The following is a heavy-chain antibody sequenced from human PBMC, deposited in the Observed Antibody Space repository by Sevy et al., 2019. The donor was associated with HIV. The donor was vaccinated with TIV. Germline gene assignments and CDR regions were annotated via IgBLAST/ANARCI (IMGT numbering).Heavy chain of an antibody. D-gene: IGHD3-10*01. CDR1: GYTFSDYG. CDR3: ARAGAITPLFFDF. V-gene: IGHV1-18*04. J-gene: IGHJ4*02. CDR2: ISAYKGYT. Sequence: ASVKVSCKASGYTFSDYGISWVGQAPGQGLEWMGWISAYKGYTKYPQRLQGRVTMTTDTSTSTAYMEVTSLRSDDTAVYYCARAGAITPLFFDFWGQGTLVTVSS.